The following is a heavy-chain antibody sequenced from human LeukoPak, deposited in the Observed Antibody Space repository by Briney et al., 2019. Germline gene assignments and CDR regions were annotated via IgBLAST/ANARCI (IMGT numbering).Heavy chain of an antibody. CDR3: ARDWGPEGGQVGVQQLEDY. D-gene: IGHD6-13*01. CDR2: INTNTGDP. CDR1: GYTFTSYA. Sequence: GASVKVSCKASGYTFTSYAMNWVRQAPGQGLERMGWINTNTGDPTYAQGFTGRFVFSLDTSVSTAYLQISSLKAEDTAVYYCARDWGPEGGQVGVQQLEDYWGQGTLVTVSS. J-gene: IGHJ4*02. V-gene: IGHV7-4-1*02.